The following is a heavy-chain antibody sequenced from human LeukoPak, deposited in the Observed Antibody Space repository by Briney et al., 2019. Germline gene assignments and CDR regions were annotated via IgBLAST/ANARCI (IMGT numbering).Heavy chain of an antibody. CDR3: ARDRATGFSGALDI. V-gene: IGHV3-66*01. CDR1: GFIVSTNY. D-gene: IGHD2/OR15-2a*01. Sequence: GGSLRLSCAASGFIVSTNYMNWVRQAPGKGLEWVSVLYSDGSTYYADSVKGRFTISRDNSKNTLSLQMNSLRAEDTAVYYCARDRATGFSGALDIWGQGTMVIVSS. J-gene: IGHJ3*02. CDR2: LYSDGST.